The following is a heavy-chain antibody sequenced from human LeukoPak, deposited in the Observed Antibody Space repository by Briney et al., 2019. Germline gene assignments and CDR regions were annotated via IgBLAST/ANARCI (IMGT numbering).Heavy chain of an antibody. CDR2: IYSGGST. Sequence: GGSLRLSCAASGFTVSSNYMGWVRQAPGKGLEWVSVIYSGGSTYYADSVKGRFTISRDNSKNTLYLQMNSLRAEDTAVYYCAGSYYDFWSGYSNVDYWCQGTLITVSA. V-gene: IGHV3-66*02. J-gene: IGHJ4*02. CDR3: AGSYYDFWSGYSNVDY. D-gene: IGHD3-3*01. CDR1: GFTVSSNY.